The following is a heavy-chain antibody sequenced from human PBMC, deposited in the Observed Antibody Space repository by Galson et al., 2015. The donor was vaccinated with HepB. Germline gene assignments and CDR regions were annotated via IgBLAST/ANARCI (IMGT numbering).Heavy chain of an antibody. V-gene: IGHV3-33*01. CDR3: ARPFSSNFDGLHI. J-gene: IGHJ3*02. CDR2: CWSDGNNK. D-gene: IGHD6-13*01. Sequence: SLRLSCAASGFALSTYGMHWVRQAPGKGPEWVAICWSDGNNKFYADSVKGRFTISRDNSKNMLYLEMNSLRAEDTAVYYCARPFSSNFDGLHIWGQGTMVIVSS. CDR1: GFALSTYG.